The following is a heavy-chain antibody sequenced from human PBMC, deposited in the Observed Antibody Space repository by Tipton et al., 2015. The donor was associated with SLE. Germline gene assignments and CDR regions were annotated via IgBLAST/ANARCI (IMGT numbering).Heavy chain of an antibody. Sequence: TLSLTCPVSGGSISSHYWSWIRQPPGKGLEWIGYIYYSGSLSYNPSLKNRVTISVDTSKNQFSLKLSSVTAADTAVYYCARGRDYYGSSWGQGTLVTVSS. CDR2: IYYSGSL. CDR1: GGSISSHY. J-gene: IGHJ4*02. V-gene: IGHV4-59*11. D-gene: IGHD3-10*01. CDR3: ARGRDYYGSS.